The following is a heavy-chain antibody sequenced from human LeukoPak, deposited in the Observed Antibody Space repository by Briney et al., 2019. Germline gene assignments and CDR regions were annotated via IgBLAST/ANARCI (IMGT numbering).Heavy chain of an antibody. CDR3: ARDLNGVRAFDI. Sequence: SETLSLTCTVSGGSISIYYWSWTRQPPGKGLEWIGYIYYSGSTDYNPSLKSRVTISVDTSKNQFSLKLSSVTAADTAVYYCARDLNGVRAFDIWGQGTMVTASS. J-gene: IGHJ3*02. CDR1: GGSISIYY. V-gene: IGHV4-59*01. CDR2: IYYSGST.